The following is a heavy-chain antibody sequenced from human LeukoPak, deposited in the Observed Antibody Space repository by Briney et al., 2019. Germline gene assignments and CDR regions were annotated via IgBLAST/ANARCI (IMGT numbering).Heavy chain of an antibody. CDR3: ARESSDSSGWGYYFDY. V-gene: IGHV1-69*04. CDR2: IIPILGIA. J-gene: IGHJ4*02. CDR1: GYTFTSYD. D-gene: IGHD3-22*01. Sequence: ASVKVSCKASGYTFTSYDINWVRQATGKGLEWMGRIIPILGIANYAQKFQGRVTITADKSTSTAYMELSSLRSEDTAVYYCARESSDSSGWGYYFDYWGQGTLVTVSS.